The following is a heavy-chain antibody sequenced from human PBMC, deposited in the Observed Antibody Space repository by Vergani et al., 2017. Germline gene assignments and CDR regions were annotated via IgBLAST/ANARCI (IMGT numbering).Heavy chain of an antibody. V-gene: IGHV3-30*02. CDR2: IRSDESRR. J-gene: IGHJ4*02. CDR3: AKEGGGYCSGGTCYPEY. Sequence: VQLLESGGGVVQPGGSLRLSCAASGFTFNSYGMHWVRQAPGKGLEWVASIRSDESRRYYGDSMEGPFTISGDNSKNTLYLQMKSLRPEDTAVYYCAKEGGGYCSGGTCYPEYWGQGTLVIVSS. CDR1: GFTFNSYG. D-gene: IGHD2-15*01.